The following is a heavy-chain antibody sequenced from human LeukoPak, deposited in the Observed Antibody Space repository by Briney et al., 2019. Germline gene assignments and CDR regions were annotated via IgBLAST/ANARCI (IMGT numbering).Heavy chain of an antibody. CDR3: VRDRPHNWFDP. CDR1: GLTFTAYY. CDR2: IKPNTGDT. Sequence: ASVKVSCKASGLTFTAYYLHWVRQAPGQGLEWMGLIKPNTGDTKYAQNFQGRVSMTRDTSITTAYMELSGLRSDDTAVYYCVRDRPHNWFDPWGQGTLVTVSS. V-gene: IGHV1-2*02. J-gene: IGHJ5*02.